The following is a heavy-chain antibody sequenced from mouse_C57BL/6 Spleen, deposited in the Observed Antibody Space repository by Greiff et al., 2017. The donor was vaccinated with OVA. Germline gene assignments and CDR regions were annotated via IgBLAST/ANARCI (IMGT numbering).Heavy chain of an antibody. CDR2: IDPSDSYT. CDR3: ARRPGGRYFDY. D-gene: IGHD1-1*02. J-gene: IGHJ2*01. V-gene: IGHV1-50*01. CDR1: GYTFTSYW. Sequence: VQLQQSGAELVKPGASVKLSCKASGYTFTSYWMQWVKQRPGQGLEWIGEIDPSDSYTTYNQKFKGKATLTVDTSSSTAYMQLSSLASEDSAVDCCARRPGGRYFDYWGQGTTLTVSS.